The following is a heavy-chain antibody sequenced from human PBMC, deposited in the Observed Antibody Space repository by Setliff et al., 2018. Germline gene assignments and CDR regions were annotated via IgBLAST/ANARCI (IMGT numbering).Heavy chain of an antibody. J-gene: IGHJ6*03. V-gene: IGHV1-18*01. CDR1: GYTFTNFG. Sequence: ASVKVSCKTSGYTFTNFGISWVRQAPGQGLEWMGWISGYNGNTNYAQKFQSIVTMTTDTFTNTAYMELRSLRSDDTAVYYCARDSRITVLGVDNYHYMDVWGRGTTVTVSS. CDR3: ARDSRITVLGVDNYHYMDV. CDR2: ISGYNGNT. D-gene: IGHD3-3*01.